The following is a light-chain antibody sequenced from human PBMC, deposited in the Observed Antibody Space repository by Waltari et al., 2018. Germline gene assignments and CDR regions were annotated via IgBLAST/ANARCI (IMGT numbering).Light chain of an antibody. CDR2: KTS. CDR3: QQYNSYPFT. Sequence: DIQMIQSPSTLSASVGDRVTIICRASQRMSSYLAWYQQNPGKAPKLLIYKTSSLETGVPSSFSGTGSGTEFTLTISSLQPDDIATYYCQQYNSYPFTFGPGTKVDIK. J-gene: IGKJ3*01. CDR1: QRMSSY. V-gene: IGKV1-5*03.